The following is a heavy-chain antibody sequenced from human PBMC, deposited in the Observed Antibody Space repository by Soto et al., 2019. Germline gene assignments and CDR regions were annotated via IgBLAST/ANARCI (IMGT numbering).Heavy chain of an antibody. D-gene: IGHD3-10*02. Sequence: SETLSLTCTVSGDSISSGGYYWSWIRQHPGKGLEWIAYIYHSGNTNYNPSLKSRVTISVDTSKNQFSLKLSSVTAADTAVYYCARGQLFGRFDYWGQGTLVTVSS. CDR3: ARGQLFGRFDY. CDR2: IYHSGNT. J-gene: IGHJ4*02. V-gene: IGHV4-61*08. CDR1: GDSISSGGYY.